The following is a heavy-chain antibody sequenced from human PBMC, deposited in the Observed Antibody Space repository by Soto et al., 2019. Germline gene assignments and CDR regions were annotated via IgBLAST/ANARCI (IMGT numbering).Heavy chain of an antibody. V-gene: IGHV4-34*01. J-gene: IGHJ6*02. CDR2: INHIGST. Sequence: SETLSLTCAVYGGSFSGYYWSWIRQPPGKGLEWIGEINHIGSTNYNPSLNSRVTISVDTSKIQFSLKLSCVTAADTSVYYCARLMVRGVIRTHPYCYYGMDVWGQVTTVTVSS. D-gene: IGHD3-10*01. CDR3: ARLMVRGVIRTHPYCYYGMDV. CDR1: GGSFSGYY.